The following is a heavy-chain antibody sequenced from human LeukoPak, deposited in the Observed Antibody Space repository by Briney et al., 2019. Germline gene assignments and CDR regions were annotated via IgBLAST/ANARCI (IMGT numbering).Heavy chain of an antibody. Sequence: GGSLRLSCAASGFSFTNYAMSWVRQAPARGPEWVSSLRGNGETFYADSVKGRCTLSRDDSRNTVYLQLNDLRVEDTAIYYCARASWVSSTDAVRWGQGTLVTVSS. CDR3: ARASWVSSTDAVR. CDR2: LRGNGET. CDR1: GFSFTNYA. V-gene: IGHV3-23*01. J-gene: IGHJ4*02. D-gene: IGHD3-16*01.